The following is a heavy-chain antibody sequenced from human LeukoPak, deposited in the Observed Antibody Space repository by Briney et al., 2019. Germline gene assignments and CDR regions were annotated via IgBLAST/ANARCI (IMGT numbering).Heavy chain of an antibody. CDR3: ARAGPNTSYCSGGSCYSVPSRYYYMDV. CDR1: GGSISSSNW. D-gene: IGHD2-15*01. Sequence: SETLSLTCAVSGGSISSSNWWSWVRQPPGKGLEWIGEIYHSGSTNYNPSLKSRVTISVDKSKNQFSLKLSSVTAADTAVYYCARAGPNTSYCSGGSCYSVPSRYYYMDVWGKGTTVTISS. CDR2: IYHSGST. J-gene: IGHJ6*03. V-gene: IGHV4-4*02.